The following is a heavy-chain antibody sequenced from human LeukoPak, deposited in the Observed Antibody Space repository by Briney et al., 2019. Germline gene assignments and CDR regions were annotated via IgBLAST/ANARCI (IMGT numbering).Heavy chain of an antibody. CDR2: IYTSGST. CDR1: GGSISSYY. Sequence: SETLSLTCTVSGGSISSYYWIWIRQPAGKGLEWIGRIYTSGSTNYNPSLKSRVTMSVDTSKNQFSLKLSSVTAADTAVYYCAREGYYGSGGNMDVWGKGTTVTVSS. CDR3: AREGYYGSGGNMDV. V-gene: IGHV4-4*07. D-gene: IGHD3-10*01. J-gene: IGHJ6*03.